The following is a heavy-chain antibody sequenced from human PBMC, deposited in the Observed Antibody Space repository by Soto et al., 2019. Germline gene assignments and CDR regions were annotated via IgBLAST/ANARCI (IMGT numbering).Heavy chain of an antibody. CDR3: RVTCGSEVDY. Sequence: QVQLVQSGAEVKKPGASVKVSCRTSGYTLSGFYIHWVRQAPGQGLESMGWIYPDSGGTDYAQKFQGRVTMTSDTSISTAYMELSRMRSDDTAVYYCRVTCGSEVDYWGQGTLGTVSS. CDR1: GYTLSGFY. V-gene: IGHV1-2*02. CDR2: IYPDSGGT. D-gene: IGHD2-21*01. J-gene: IGHJ4*02.